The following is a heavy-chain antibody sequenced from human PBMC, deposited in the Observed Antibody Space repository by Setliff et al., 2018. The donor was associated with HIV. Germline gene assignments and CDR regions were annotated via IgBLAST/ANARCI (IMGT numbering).Heavy chain of an antibody. D-gene: IGHD6-19*01. CDR3: TTLSVGSGNY. J-gene: IGHJ4*02. V-gene: IGHV3-15*01. CDR1: GFTFSNAW. CDR2: IKSKTDGGTT. Sequence: SLKISCAASGFTFSNAWMSWVRQAPGKGLEWVGRIKSKTDGGTTDYAAPVKGRFTISRDDSKNTLYLQMNSLKTEDTAVYYCTTLSVGSGNYWGQGTLVTVSS.